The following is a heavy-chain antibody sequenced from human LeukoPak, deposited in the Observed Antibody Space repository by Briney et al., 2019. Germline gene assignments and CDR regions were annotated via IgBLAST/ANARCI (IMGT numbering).Heavy chain of an antibody. Sequence: GKSLKISCKGSGYSFTSYWISWVRQMPGKGLEWMGRIDPSDSYTNYSPSFQGHVTISADKSISTAYLQWSSLKASDTAMYYCARGKSANTYYYDSSGLLPLDYWGQGTLVTVSS. J-gene: IGHJ4*02. D-gene: IGHD3-22*01. CDR2: IDPSDSYT. V-gene: IGHV5-10-1*01. CDR3: ARGKSANTYYYDSSGLLPLDY. CDR1: GYSFTSYW.